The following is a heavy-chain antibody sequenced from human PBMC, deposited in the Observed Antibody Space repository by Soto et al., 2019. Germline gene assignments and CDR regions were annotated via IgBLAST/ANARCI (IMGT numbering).Heavy chain of an antibody. V-gene: IGHV4-31*03. D-gene: IGHD2-15*01. CDR3: ARGSTVAAILFDY. Sequence: QVQLQESGPGLVKPSQTLSLTCTVSGDSISSGGYYWSWIRQHPGKGLEWNGYIYYSGSTYYNPSLKSRVIISVDTSKNQFSLKLSSVTAADTAVYYCARGSTVAAILFDYWGQGTLVTVSS. CDR1: GDSISSGGYY. J-gene: IGHJ4*02. CDR2: IYYSGST.